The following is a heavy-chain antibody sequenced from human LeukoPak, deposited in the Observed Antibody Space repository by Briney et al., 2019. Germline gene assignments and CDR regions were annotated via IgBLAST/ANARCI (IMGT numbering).Heavy chain of an antibody. J-gene: IGHJ4*02. CDR2: ISFDGGNK. CDR3: AKEDYFGSGSYLGY. D-gene: IGHD3-10*01. Sequence: GGSLRLSCAASGFTFSSHGMHWVRQAPGKGLEWVAVISFDGGNKYYADSVKGRFTISRDNSKTTLSLQMSSLRAEDTAVYYCAKEDYFGSGSYLGYWGQGTLVTV. CDR1: GFTFSSHG. V-gene: IGHV3-30*18.